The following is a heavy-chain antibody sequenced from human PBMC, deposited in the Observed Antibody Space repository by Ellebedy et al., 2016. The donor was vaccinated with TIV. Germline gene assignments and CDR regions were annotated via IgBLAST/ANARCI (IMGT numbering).Heavy chain of an antibody. CDR1: GSTFSFYN. D-gene: IGHD6-13*01. CDR3: ARSGFSSSWDDAFDV. J-gene: IGHJ3*01. Sequence: GGSLRLXCAASGSTFSFYNMNWVRQAPGKGLEWVSSISSSGSYMFYADSVKGRFTVSRDNAKNSLYLEMISLRAEDTAVYYCARSGFSSSWDDAFDVWGQGTMVTVSS. CDR2: ISSSGSYM. V-gene: IGHV3-21*01.